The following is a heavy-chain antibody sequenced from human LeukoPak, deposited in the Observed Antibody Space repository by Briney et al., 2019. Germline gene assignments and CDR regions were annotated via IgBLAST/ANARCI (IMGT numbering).Heavy chain of an antibody. CDR1: GFTFSSYG. CDR3: AKGTERYSKNFDY. J-gene: IGHJ4*02. Sequence: GGSLRLSCAASGFTFSSYGMHWVRQAPGKGLEWVAVISYDGSDKYYADSVKGRFTISRDNSKNTLYLQMNSLRVEDTAVYYCAKGTERYSKNFDYWGQGILVSVSS. D-gene: IGHD3-9*01. V-gene: IGHV3-30*18. CDR2: ISYDGSDK.